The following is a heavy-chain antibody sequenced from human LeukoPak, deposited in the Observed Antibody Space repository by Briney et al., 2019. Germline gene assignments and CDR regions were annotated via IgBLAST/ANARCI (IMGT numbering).Heavy chain of an antibody. CDR3: ARDGPYSSSATHPP. D-gene: IGHD6-6*01. J-gene: IGHJ5*02. Sequence: GGSLRLSCAASGFTFSNYAMSWVRQAPGKGLEWVSVISGSGGSTYYADSVKGRFTISRDNPKNTPYLQMNSLRAEDTAVYHCARDGPYSSSATHPPWGQGTLVTVSS. CDR2: ISGSGGST. CDR1: GFTFSNYA. V-gene: IGHV3-23*01.